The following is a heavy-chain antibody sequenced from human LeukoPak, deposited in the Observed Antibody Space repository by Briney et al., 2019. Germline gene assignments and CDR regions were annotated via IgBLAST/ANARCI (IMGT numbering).Heavy chain of an antibody. J-gene: IGHJ4*02. CDR3: ANDRSRSWYFDY. V-gene: IGHV3-30*18. CDR2: ISYEGSNK. D-gene: IGHD6-13*01. CDR1: GFTFSNYD. Sequence: GRSLRLSCAAYGFTFSNYDMHWVRQAPGKGLEWVALISYEGSNKYYADSVEGRFSISRDNSNNTLYLQMNSLRTEDTAVYYSANDRSRSWYFDYWGQGTLVTVSS.